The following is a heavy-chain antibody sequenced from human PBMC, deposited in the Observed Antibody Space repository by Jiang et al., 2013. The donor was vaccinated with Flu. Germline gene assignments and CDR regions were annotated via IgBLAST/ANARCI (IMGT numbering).Heavy chain of an antibody. J-gene: IGHJ4*02. CDR2: ISADGAGT. V-gene: IGHV3-23*01. Sequence: ISADGAGTYYADSVKGRFTVSRDNSKNTLYLQMNNLRGEDTAVYYCAKLIASASAYWGQGTLVTVSS. D-gene: IGHD3-22*01. CDR3: AKLIASASAY.